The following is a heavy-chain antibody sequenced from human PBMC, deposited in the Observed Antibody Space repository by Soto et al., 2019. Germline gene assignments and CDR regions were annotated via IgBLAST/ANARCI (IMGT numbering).Heavy chain of an antibody. J-gene: IGHJ3*02. CDR2: ISKSGIDI. CDR1: GFSFSTYE. Sequence: PGGSLRLSCAASGFSFSTYEMNWGRQAPGKGLEWVSYISKSGIDIYYADSVKGRFTISRDNANNSLYLQMNSLRAEDTAVYYCAPRKYGSFNIGAFDIWGQGTMVTVSS. V-gene: IGHV3-48*03. CDR3: APRKYGSFNIGAFDI. D-gene: IGHD1-26*01.